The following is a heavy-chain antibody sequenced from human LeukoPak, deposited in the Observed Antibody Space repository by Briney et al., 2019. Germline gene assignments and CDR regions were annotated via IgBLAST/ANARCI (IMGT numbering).Heavy chain of an antibody. V-gene: IGHV1-46*01. D-gene: IGHD5-24*01. J-gene: IGHJ3*02. CDR1: GDSFTGYY. CDR2: IGGST. Sequence: GASVKVSCKASGDSFTGYYIQWVRQAPGEGLEWMGIIGGSTNYAQKFQGRVTMTRDTSTSTVYMELSSLRSEDTAVYYCARVRDGYNDAYDIWGQGTMVTVHS. CDR3: ARVRDGYNDAYDI.